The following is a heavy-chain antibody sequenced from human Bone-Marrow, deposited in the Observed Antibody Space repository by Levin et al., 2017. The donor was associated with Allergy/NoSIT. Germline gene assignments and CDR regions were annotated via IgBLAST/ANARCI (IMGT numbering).Heavy chain of an antibody. J-gene: IGHJ4*02. CDR3: ARAGMITFGGSQCDY. CDR2: IYHSGST. Sequence: NPGGSLRLSCVVSGYSISSGYNWGWIRQSPGKGLEWIGSIYHSGSTYYNPSLKSRVTISVDTSKNQFSLKLSSVTAADTAVYYCARAGMITFGGSQCDYWGQGTRVTVSS. CDR1: GYSISSGYN. V-gene: IGHV4-38-2*01. D-gene: IGHD3-16*01.